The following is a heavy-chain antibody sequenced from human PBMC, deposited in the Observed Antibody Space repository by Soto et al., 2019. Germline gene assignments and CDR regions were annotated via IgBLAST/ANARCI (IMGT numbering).Heavy chain of an antibody. V-gene: IGHV1-18*01. J-gene: IGHJ4*02. CDR2: ISAYNGKT. CDR1: GYPFTSYG. Sequence: QVQLVQSGAEVKKPGASVKVSCKTSGYPFTSYGINWVRQAPGQGPEWMGWISAYNGKTSYTQKFQGRVTMTTDTSTSTAYMELRSLRSDDTAVYYCARDRLIAVTGLRHYWGQGTRVTVSS. CDR3: ARDRLIAVTGLRHY. D-gene: IGHD6-19*01.